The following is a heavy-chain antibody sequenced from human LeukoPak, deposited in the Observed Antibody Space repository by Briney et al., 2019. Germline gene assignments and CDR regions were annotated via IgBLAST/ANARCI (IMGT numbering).Heavy chain of an antibody. J-gene: IGHJ4*02. Sequence: AGGSLRLSCAASGFTFSSYSMNWVRQAPGKGLEWVSSISSSSSYIYYADSVKGRFTISRDNAKNSLYLQMNSLRAEDTAVYYCAKDHAATHYYFDYWGQGTLVTISS. CDR2: ISSSSSYI. CDR3: AKDHAATHYYFDY. V-gene: IGHV3-21*04. D-gene: IGHD6-13*01. CDR1: GFTFSSYS.